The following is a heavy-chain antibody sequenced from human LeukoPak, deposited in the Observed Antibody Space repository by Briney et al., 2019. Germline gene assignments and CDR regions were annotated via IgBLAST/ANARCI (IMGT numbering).Heavy chain of an antibody. Sequence: ASVKVSCKASGGTFSSYAISWVRQAPGQGLEWMGRLIPIFGTANYAQKFQGRVTITTDESTSTAYMELSSLRSEDTAVYYCARDLLITYWFDPWGQGTLVTVSS. J-gene: IGHJ5*02. D-gene: IGHD3-16*01. CDR2: LIPIFGTA. CDR1: GGTFSSYA. V-gene: IGHV1-69*05. CDR3: ARDLLITYWFDP.